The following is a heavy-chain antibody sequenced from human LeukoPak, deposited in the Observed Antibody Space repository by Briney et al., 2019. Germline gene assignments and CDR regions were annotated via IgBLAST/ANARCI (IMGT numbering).Heavy chain of an antibody. Sequence: GGSLRLSCAASGFTFSSYSMNWVRPAPGKGLEWVSSISSSSSYIYYADSVKGRFTISRDNAKNSLYLQMNSLRAEDTAVYYCARESPLLRAAAGTAGEGYGMDVWGKGTTVTVSS. J-gene: IGHJ6*04. CDR1: GFTFSSYS. V-gene: IGHV3-21*01. CDR3: ARESPLLRAAAGTAGEGYGMDV. CDR2: ISSSSSYI. D-gene: IGHD6-13*01.